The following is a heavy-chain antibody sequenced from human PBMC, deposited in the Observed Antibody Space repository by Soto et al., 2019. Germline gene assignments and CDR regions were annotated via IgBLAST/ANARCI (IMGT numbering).Heavy chain of an antibody. CDR2: IYHSGST. D-gene: IGHD6-19*01. CDR1: GDSISSNNW. V-gene: IGHV4-4*02. Sequence: ASETLSLTCAVSGDSISSNNWGGWVRQSPGKGLEWIGEIYHSGSTNYNPSLKSRVTMSVDKSKNQFSLKLSSVTAADTAVYYCARVISAWFFDYWGQGVLVTVSS. J-gene: IGHJ4*02. CDR3: ARVISAWFFDY.